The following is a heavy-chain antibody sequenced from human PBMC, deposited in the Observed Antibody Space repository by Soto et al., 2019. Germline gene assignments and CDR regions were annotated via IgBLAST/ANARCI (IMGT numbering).Heavy chain of an antibody. V-gene: IGHV4-59*01. J-gene: IGHJ6*03. CDR1: GGSISSYY. D-gene: IGHD6-6*01. Sequence: SETLSLTCTVSGGSISSYYWSWIRQPPGKGLEWIGYIYYSGSTNYNPSLKSRVTISVDTSKNQFSLKLSSVTAADTAVYYCARAPSSSTSRRYYYYIDVWGKGTTVAVSS. CDR2: IYYSGST. CDR3: ARAPSSSTSRRYYYYIDV.